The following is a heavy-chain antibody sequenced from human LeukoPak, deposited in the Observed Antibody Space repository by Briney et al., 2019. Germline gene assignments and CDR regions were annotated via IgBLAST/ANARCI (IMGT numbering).Heavy chain of an antibody. D-gene: IGHD2-2*01. CDR2: IYYTGTT. Sequence: SETLSLTCSVSGGSIIDTNYYWAWIRQPPGKGLDWIANIYYTGTTYYNPSLKSRVSISVDTSNNQFSLRLTSVTAADTAVYYCARDVSRTSWTWRWGQGTVVTVSS. CDR3: ARDVSRTSWTWR. V-gene: IGHV4-39*01. CDR1: GGSIIDTNYY. J-gene: IGHJ3*01.